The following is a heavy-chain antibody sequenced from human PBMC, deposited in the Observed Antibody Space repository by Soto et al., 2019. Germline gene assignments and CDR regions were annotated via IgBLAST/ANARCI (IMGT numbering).Heavy chain of an antibody. J-gene: IGHJ5*02. CDR2: IYHSGST. D-gene: IGHD4-4*01. Sequence: VSGGSISSGAGSWIWIRQPPGKGLEWIGYIYHSGSTYYIPSLRSRVTISMDRTKNQFSLHLNSVTAGDTAVYFCARVRYSDNWQGLIDPWGHGTLVTVSS. CDR1: GGSISSGAGS. CDR3: ARVRYSDNWQGLIDP. V-gene: IGHV4-30-2*01.